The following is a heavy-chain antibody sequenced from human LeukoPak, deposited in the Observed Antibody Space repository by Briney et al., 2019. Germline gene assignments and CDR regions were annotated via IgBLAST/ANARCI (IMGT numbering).Heavy chain of an antibody. CDR1: GFTFNSYA. D-gene: IGHD6-19*01. CDR2: IASDGSNK. J-gene: IGHJ4*02. V-gene: IGHV3-30*04. CDR3: ARSSRAVAGQFDY. Sequence: PGRSLRLSCAASGFTFNSYAMRRVRQAPGKGLGWVAVIASDGSNKYYADSVKGRFTISRDNSKNTLYLQMNSLRAEDTAVYYCARSSRAVAGQFDYWGQGTLVTVSS.